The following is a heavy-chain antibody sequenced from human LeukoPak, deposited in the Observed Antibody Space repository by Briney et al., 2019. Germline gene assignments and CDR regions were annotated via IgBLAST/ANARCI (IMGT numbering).Heavy chain of an antibody. CDR1: GYSFTSYW. Sequence: GESLKISCKGSGYSFTSYWISWVRQMPGKGLEWMGRIDPSDSYTNYSPSFQGHVTISADKSICTAYLQWSSLKASDTAMHYCARLDYGDYADLDYWGQGTLVTVSS. D-gene: IGHD4-17*01. CDR2: IDPSDSYT. V-gene: IGHV5-10-1*01. J-gene: IGHJ4*02. CDR3: ARLDYGDYADLDY.